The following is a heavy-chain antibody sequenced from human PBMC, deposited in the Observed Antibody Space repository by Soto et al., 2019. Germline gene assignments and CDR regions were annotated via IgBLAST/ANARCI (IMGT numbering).Heavy chain of an antibody. CDR1: GCSMRSGYY. Sequence: SETLSLTCGFSGCSMRSGYYWGWIRQPPGEGLEWIGNVYHSGKTYYNPSLKSRVNVSLDTSKNQFSLNLTSVTAADTAMYYCARVVHTHFEFWGQG. D-gene: IGHD2-15*01. J-gene: IGHJ4*02. CDR2: VYHSGKT. CDR3: ARVVHTHFEF. V-gene: IGHV4-38-2*01.